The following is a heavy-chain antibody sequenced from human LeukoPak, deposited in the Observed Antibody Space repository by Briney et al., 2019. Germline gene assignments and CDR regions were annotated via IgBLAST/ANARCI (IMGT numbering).Heavy chain of an antibody. CDR2: IYHSGST. J-gene: IGHJ4*02. CDR1: GGSISSSNW. CDR3: ARVFVYYDRMVDS. V-gene: IGHV4-4*02. D-gene: IGHD3-22*01. Sequence: SETLSLTCAVSGGSISSSNWWSWVRQPPGKGLEWIGEIYHSGSTNYNPSLKRRVTISVDTSKNQFSLKVNSVTAADTAVYYCARVFVYYDRMVDSWGQGTLVTVSS.